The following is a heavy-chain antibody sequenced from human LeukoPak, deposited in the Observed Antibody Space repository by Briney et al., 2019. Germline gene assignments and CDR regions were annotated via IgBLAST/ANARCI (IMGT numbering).Heavy chain of an antibody. D-gene: IGHD3-3*01. Sequence: GASVKVSCKASGYTFTSYDINWVRQATGQGLEWMGWMNPNSGNTGYAQKFQGRVTMTRNTSISTAYMELSSLRSEDTAVYYCARVRSYDFWSGSTLYYFDYWGQGTLVTVSS. V-gene: IGHV1-8*01. J-gene: IGHJ4*02. CDR1: GYTFTSYD. CDR3: ARVRSYDFWSGSTLYYFDY. CDR2: MNPNSGNT.